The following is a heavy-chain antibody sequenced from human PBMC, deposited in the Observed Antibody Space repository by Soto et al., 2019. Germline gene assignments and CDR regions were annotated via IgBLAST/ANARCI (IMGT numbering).Heavy chain of an antibody. CDR3: ARHGDVSSSSWSYYYYYDGMDV. D-gene: IGHD6-13*01. Sequence: SETLSLTCTVSGGSISSSSYYWGWIRQPPGKGLEWIGSIYYSGSTYYNPSLKGRVTISVDTSKNQFSLKQSSVTAADTAVYYCARHGDVSSSSWSYYYYYDGMDVWGQGTTVTVSS. V-gene: IGHV4-39*01. CDR2: IYYSGST. J-gene: IGHJ6*02. CDR1: GGSISSSSYY.